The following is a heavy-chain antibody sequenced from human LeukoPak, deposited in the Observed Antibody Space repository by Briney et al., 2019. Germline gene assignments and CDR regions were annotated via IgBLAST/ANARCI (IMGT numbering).Heavy chain of an antibody. V-gene: IGHV1-8*03. CDR1: GYTFTSYD. CDR3: ARGRSMWYYDSSSHYTTSSEYNWFDP. D-gene: IGHD3-22*01. J-gene: IGHJ5*02. Sequence: ASVKVSCKASGYTFTSYDINWVRQATGQGLEWMGWMNPTSGNTAYAQKFQGRVTITSNSSTSTADMELSSLRSEDTAVYYCARGRSMWYYDSSSHYTTSSEYNWFDPWGQGTLVTVSS. CDR2: MNPTSGNT.